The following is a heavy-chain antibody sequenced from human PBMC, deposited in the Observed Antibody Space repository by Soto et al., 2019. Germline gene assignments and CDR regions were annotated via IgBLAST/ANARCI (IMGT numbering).Heavy chain of an antibody. Sequence: SETLSLTCSVSGGSISSSSYYWGWIRQPPGKGLEWIGSIYYSGSIYYNTSLKSRVTISVDTSKNQFSLKLSSVTAAETAVYYCARQSSGCYNWFDPWGQGTLVX. D-gene: IGHD6-19*01. CDR2: IYYSGSI. CDR1: GGSISSSSYY. J-gene: IGHJ5*02. V-gene: IGHV4-39*01. CDR3: ARQSSGCYNWFDP.